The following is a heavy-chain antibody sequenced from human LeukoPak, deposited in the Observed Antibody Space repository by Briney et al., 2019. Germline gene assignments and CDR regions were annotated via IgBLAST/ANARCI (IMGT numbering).Heavy chain of an antibody. CDR3: ARVTAGWVVTHLAPFDY. V-gene: IGHV1-18*01. J-gene: IGHJ4*02. CDR1: GYTFTSYG. D-gene: IGHD2-21*02. Sequence: ASVKVSCKASGYTFTSYGISWVRQAPGQGLEWMGWISAYNGNTNYAQKLQGRVTMTTDTSTSTAYMELRSLRSDDTAVYYCARVTAGWVVTHLAPFDYWGQGTLVTVSS. CDR2: ISAYNGNT.